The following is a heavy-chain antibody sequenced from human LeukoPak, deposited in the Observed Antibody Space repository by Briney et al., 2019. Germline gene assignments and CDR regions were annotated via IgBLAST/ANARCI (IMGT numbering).Heavy chain of an antibody. CDR1: GLSISSSYYY. D-gene: IGHD5-18*01. J-gene: IGHJ4*02. CDR3: GRLGIDTATG. V-gene: IGHV4-39*07. CDR2: MYYSGRS. Sequence: SETLSLTCTVSGLSISSSYYYWAWIRQPPGKGLEWIGSMYYSGRSYYNPSLDNRVTILVDTSKNQFSLKLRSVTAADTAMYYCGRLGIDTATGWGQGTLVTVSS.